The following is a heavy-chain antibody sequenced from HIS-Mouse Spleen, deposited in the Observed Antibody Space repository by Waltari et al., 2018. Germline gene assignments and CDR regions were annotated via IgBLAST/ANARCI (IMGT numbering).Heavy chain of an antibody. CDR1: GFPFSSYG. V-gene: IGHV3-30*18. CDR3: AKASSGWLDY. Sequence: QVQLLESGGGVVQLGRSLSPSCAASGFPFSSYGTHWVRQAPGKGLGWVAVISYDGSNKYYADSVKGRFTISRDNSKNTLYLQMNSLRAEDTAVYYCAKASSGWLDYWGQGTLVTVSS. CDR2: ISYDGSNK. D-gene: IGHD6-19*01. J-gene: IGHJ4*02.